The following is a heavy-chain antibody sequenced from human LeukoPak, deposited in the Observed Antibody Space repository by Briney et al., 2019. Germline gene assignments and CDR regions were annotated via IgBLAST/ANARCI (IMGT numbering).Heavy chain of an antibody. J-gene: IGHJ4*02. CDR3: ARIGNYYGSGSYQP. CDR2: IYYSGST. Sequence: PSETLSLTCTVSGGSISSYHWSWIRQPPGKGLEWIGYIYYSGSTNYNPSLKSRVTISVDTSKNQFSLKLSSVTAADTAVYYCARIGNYYGSGSYQPWGQGTLVTVSS. V-gene: IGHV4-59*01. CDR1: GGSISSYH. D-gene: IGHD3-10*01.